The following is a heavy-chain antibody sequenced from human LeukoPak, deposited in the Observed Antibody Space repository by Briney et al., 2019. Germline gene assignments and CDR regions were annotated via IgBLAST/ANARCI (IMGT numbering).Heavy chain of an antibody. Sequence: PGGSLRLSCAASGFTFSSYTMNWVRQAPGKGLEWVSSISSSSTYIYYADSLKGRFTISRDNAKDSLYLQMNSLRAEDTAVYYCARGELLPDYWGQGTLVTVSS. CDR2: ISSSSTYI. CDR1: GFTFSSYT. V-gene: IGHV3-21*01. D-gene: IGHD2-15*01. J-gene: IGHJ4*02. CDR3: ARGELLPDY.